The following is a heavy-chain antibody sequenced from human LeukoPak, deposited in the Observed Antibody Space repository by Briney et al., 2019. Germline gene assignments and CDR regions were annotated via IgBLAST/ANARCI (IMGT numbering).Heavy chain of an antibody. D-gene: IGHD3-22*01. V-gene: IGHV1-24*01. Sequence: GASVKVSCKVSGYTLTELSMHWVRQAPGKGLEWMGGFDPEDGETIYAQKFQGRVTMTEDTSTDTAYMELSSLRSEDTAVYYCATEGGHSSGYNAFDIWGQGTMVTVSS. CDR2: FDPEDGET. CDR3: ATEGGHSSGYNAFDI. J-gene: IGHJ3*02. CDR1: GYTLTELS.